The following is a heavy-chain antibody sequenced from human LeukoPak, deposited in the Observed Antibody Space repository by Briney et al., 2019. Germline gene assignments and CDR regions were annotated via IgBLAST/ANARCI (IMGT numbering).Heavy chain of an antibody. D-gene: IGHD1-26*01. J-gene: IGHJ4*02. CDR2: IYHSGDT. CDR3: ARSGVTIGWGNFDN. Sequence: PSESLSLTCTVSGGSVTTSYSWGWIRQPPGKGLEWIGRIYHSGDTYYNPSLNSRDTISVDTSKNQFSLKLSSVTTADTAVYYCARSGVTIGWGNFDNWGQGTLGTVSP. CDR1: GGSVTTSYS. V-gene: IGHV4-39*01.